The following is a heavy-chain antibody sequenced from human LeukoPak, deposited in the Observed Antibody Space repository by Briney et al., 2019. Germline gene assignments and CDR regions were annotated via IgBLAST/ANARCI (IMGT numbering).Heavy chain of an antibody. J-gene: IGHJ4*02. CDR1: GGSFSGYY. CDR3: ARGRGERGFFDY. V-gene: IGHV4-34*01. CDR2: INHSGST. D-gene: IGHD1-26*01. Sequence: SETLSLTCAVYGGSFSGYYWSWIRQPPGKGLEWIGEINHSGSTNYNPSLKSRVTISVDTSKNQFSLKLSSVTAADTAVYYCARGRGERGFFDYWGQGTLVTVSS.